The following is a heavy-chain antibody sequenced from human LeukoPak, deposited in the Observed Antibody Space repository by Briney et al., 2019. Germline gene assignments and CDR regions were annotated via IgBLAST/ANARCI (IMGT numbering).Heavy chain of an antibody. CDR2: IIPIFGTA. CDR3: ATVEVGGSYRSPAHDY. CDR1: GGTFSSYA. Sequence: SVKVSCKASGGTFSSYAISWVRQAPGQGLEWMGRIIPIFGTANYAQKFQGRVTITADTSTDTAYMELSSLRSEDTAVYYCATVEVGGSYRSPAHDYWGQGTLVTVSS. V-gene: IGHV1-69*06. J-gene: IGHJ4*02. D-gene: IGHD3-16*02.